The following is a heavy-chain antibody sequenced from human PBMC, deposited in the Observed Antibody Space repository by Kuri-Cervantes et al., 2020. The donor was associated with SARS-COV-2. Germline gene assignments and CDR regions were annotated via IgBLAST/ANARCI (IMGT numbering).Heavy chain of an antibody. D-gene: IGHD3-9*01. CDR2: INHSGST. CDR1: GGSFSGYY. Sequence: SQTLSLTCAVYGGSFSGYYWSWIRQPPGKGLEWIGEINHSGSTNYNPSLKSRVTISVDTSKSQFSLKLSSVTAADTAVYYCARVSYDILTGYYLSPTFDYWGQGTLVTVSS. V-gene: IGHV4-34*01. J-gene: IGHJ4*02. CDR3: ARVSYDILTGYYLSPTFDY.